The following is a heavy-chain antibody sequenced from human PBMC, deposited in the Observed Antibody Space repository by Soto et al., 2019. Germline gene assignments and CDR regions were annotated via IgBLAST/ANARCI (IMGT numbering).Heavy chain of an antibody. J-gene: IGHJ4*02. D-gene: IGHD3-10*01. CDR2: IYHSGST. Sequence: SETLSLTCAVSGGSISSGGYSWSWIRQPPGKGLEWIGYIYHSGSTYYNPSLKSRVTISVDTSKNQFSLKLSSVTAADTAVYYCARSGHLFDSWGQGILVTVSS. V-gene: IGHV4-30-2*01. CDR3: ARSGHLFDS. CDR1: GGSISSGGYS.